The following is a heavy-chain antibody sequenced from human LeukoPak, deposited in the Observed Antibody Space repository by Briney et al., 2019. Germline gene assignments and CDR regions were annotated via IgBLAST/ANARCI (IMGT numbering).Heavy chain of an antibody. CDR1: GFTFCDYA. D-gene: IGHD4-17*01. V-gene: IGHV3-9*01. Sequence: GGSLRLSCAASGFTFCDYAMHWVRHAPGKGLEWVSGISWNSGNIGYGDSVKGRFTISRDNAKNSLYLQMNSLRAEDTALYYCANLHGDYRDYWGQGTLVTVSS. J-gene: IGHJ4*02. CDR2: ISWNSGNI. CDR3: ANLHGDYRDY.